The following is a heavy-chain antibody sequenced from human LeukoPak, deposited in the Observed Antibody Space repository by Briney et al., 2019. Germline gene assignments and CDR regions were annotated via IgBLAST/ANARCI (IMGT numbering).Heavy chain of an antibody. D-gene: IGHD6-13*01. Sequence: GASVKVSCKASGGTFSSYAISWVRQAHGQGLEWMGGIIPIFGTANYAQKFQGRVTITADKSTSTAYMELSSLRSEDTAVYYCARGPPTGIAARSPSYYYMDVWGKGTTVTVSS. CDR2: IIPIFGTA. J-gene: IGHJ6*03. CDR1: GGTFSSYA. V-gene: IGHV1-69*06. CDR3: ARGPPTGIAARSPSYYYMDV.